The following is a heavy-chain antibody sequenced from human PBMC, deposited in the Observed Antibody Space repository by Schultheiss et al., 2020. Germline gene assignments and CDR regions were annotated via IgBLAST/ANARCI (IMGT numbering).Heavy chain of an antibody. CDR3: ARIGTTASRPVDY. J-gene: IGHJ4*02. Sequence: SETLSLTCTVSGGSISSYYWSWIRQPPGKGLEWIGYIYYSGSTNYNPSLKSRVTISVDTSKNQFSLKLSSVTAADTAVFYCARIGTTASRPVDYWGQGTLVTVSS. V-gene: IGHV4-59*08. CDR2: IYYSGST. CDR1: GGSISSYY. D-gene: IGHD6-6*01.